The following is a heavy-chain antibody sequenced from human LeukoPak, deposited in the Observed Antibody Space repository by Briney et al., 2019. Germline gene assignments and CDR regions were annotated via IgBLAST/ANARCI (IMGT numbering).Heavy chain of an antibody. Sequence: ASVRVSRKGSGNTFSGSYVHWVRQAPDQGLEWMGWIDPNSAGTNTNYAQKFQDRVTFTTDASTSTVYMELTSLRSEDTAVYYCARTPQHSYYYYNMDVWGKGTTITVAS. V-gene: IGHV1-2*02. J-gene: IGHJ6*03. CDR1: GNTFSGSY. CDR3: ARTPQHSYYYYNMDV. D-gene: IGHD5-18*01. CDR2: IDPNSAGTNT.